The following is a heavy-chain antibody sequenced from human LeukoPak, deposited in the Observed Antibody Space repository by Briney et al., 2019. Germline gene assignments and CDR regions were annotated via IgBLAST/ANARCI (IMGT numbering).Heavy chain of an antibody. Sequence: SETLSLTCAVYGGSFSGYYWSWIRQPPGKGLEWIGEINHSGSTNYNPSLKSRVTISVDTSKSQFSLKLSSVTAADTAVYYCARDRYTYYYGSGSPYWGQGTLVTVSS. V-gene: IGHV4-34*01. CDR1: GGSFSGYY. CDR3: ARDRYTYYYGSGSPY. J-gene: IGHJ4*02. CDR2: INHSGST. D-gene: IGHD3-10*01.